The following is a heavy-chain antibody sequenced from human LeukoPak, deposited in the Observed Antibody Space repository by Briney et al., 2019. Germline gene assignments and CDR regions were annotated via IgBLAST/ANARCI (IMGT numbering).Heavy chain of an antibody. J-gene: IGHJ4*02. CDR1: GGSISSYY. Sequence: SETLSLTCTVSGGSISSYYRSWIRQPPGKGLEWIGYIYYSGSTNYNPSLKSRVTISVDTSKNQFSLKLSSVTAADTAVYYCARGVSSFDYWGQGTLVTVSS. CDR2: IYYSGST. CDR3: ARGVSSFDY. V-gene: IGHV4-59*01.